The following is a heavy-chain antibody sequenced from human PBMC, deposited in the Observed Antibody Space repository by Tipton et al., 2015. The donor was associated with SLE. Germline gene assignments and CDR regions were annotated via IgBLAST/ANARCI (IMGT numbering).Heavy chain of an antibody. V-gene: IGHV4-34*01. D-gene: IGHD2-21*01. Sequence: TLSLTCAVYGGSFSGYYWSWIRQPPGKGLEWIGDINHSGSTNYNPSLKSRVTISVDMSKNQFSLRLSSVTAADTAVYYCARTHLFSPFDFWGQGTLVTVSS. J-gene: IGHJ4*02. CDR2: INHSGST. CDR1: GGSFSGYY. CDR3: ARTHLFSPFDF.